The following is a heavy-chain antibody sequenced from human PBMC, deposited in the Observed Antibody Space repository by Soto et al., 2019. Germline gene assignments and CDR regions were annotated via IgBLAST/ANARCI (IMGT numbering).Heavy chain of an antibody. CDR3: ARDLWGYCGADCYPLDV. V-gene: IGHV4-59*01. Sequence: SETLSLTCTVSGGSISRYYWSWIRQPPGKGLEWIGYMYNTGSTIYDPSLKSRVTISVDTSKNQFSLKLNSVTAADTAVYYCARDLWGYCGADCYPLDVWGQGTTVTVSS. CDR1: GGSISRYY. D-gene: IGHD2-21*02. CDR2: MYNTGST. J-gene: IGHJ6*02.